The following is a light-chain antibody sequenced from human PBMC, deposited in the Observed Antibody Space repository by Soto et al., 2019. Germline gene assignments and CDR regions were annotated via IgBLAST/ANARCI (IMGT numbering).Light chain of an antibody. CDR1: QSVSSY. CDR2: DAP. J-gene: IGKJ3*01. V-gene: IGKV3-11*01. Sequence: EIVLTQSPATLSLSPGERATLSCRASQSVSSYLAWYQQKPGQAPRLLIYDAPNRATGSPARFSGSGSGTDVTLTISSLEPEDFAVYYCQKSSNWPHMFTSGPGTKADIK. CDR3: QKSSNWPHMFT.